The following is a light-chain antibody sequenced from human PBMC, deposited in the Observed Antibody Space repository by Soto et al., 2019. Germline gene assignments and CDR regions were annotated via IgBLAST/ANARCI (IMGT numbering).Light chain of an antibody. CDR2: WAS. J-gene: IGKJ3*01. V-gene: IGKV4-1*01. Sequence: DIVMTQSPDSLAVSLGERATINCKSSQSVLSSSDNKNYLSWYQQKPGQPPKLLIYWASTRESGVPDRFSGSGSGTDFTLTISSLQAEDVAIYYYHQYQSTPFSFGPGTRVDVK. CDR1: QSVLSSSDNKNY. CDR3: HQYQSTPFS.